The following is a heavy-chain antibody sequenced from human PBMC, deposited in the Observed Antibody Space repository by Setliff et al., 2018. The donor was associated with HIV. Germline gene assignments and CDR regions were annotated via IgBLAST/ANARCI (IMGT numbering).Heavy chain of an antibody. CDR2: ILHDGSDK. CDR1: GFTFSSYG. D-gene: IGHD2-15*01. V-gene: IGHV3-30*02. Sequence: PGGSLRLSCAASGFTFSSYGMHWVRQAPGKGLEWVAFILHDGSDKDCSDSVKGRFTISRDNSKNSLYLQMNSLRAEDTAVYYCAKCGGTCWHNFFGPWGQGTLVTVSS. CDR3: AKCGGTCWHNFFGP. J-gene: IGHJ5*02.